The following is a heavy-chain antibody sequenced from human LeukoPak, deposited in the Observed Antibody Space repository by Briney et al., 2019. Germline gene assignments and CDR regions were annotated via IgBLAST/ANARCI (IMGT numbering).Heavy chain of an antibody. V-gene: IGHV4-59*01. CDR2: IYYSGST. CDR3: ARVLTYYDILTGYSHGYNWFDP. CDR1: GGSISSYY. D-gene: IGHD3-9*01. J-gene: IGHJ5*02. Sequence: SETLPLTCTVSGGSISSYYWSWIRQPPGKGLGWIGYIYYSGSTNYNPSLKSRVTISVDTSKNQFSLKLSSVTAADTAVYYCARVLTYYDILTGYSHGYNWFDPWGQGTLVTVSS.